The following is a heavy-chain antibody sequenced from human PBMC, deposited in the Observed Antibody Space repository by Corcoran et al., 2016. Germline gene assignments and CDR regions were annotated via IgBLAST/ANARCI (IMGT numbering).Heavy chain of an antibody. CDR3: ARAAGGWYGNDY. V-gene: IGHV4-59*01. J-gene: IGHJ4*02. CDR1: GGSISSYY. CDR2: IYSSGST. D-gene: IGHD6-19*01. Sequence: QVQLQESGPGLVKPSETLSLTCTVSGGSISSYYWSWMRQPPGKGLGWIGYIYSSGSTNYNPSLKGRVTISGDTSKNQFSLKLSSVTAADTAVYYCARAAGGWYGNDYWGQGTLVTVSS.